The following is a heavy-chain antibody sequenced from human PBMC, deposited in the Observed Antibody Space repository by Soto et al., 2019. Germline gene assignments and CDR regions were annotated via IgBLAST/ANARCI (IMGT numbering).Heavy chain of an antibody. Sequence: EVQLVESGGGLVQPGGSLRLSCAASGFTFSGSAIHWVRQASGKGLEWLGLIRSKANNYATAYGASVKGRITISRDDSKNTAYLQMNSLKSEDTAIYYCSRQIFSPDNHWGQGTLVTVSS. V-gene: IGHV3-73*01. CDR1: GFTFSGSA. CDR2: IRSKANNYAT. D-gene: IGHD3-3*01. CDR3: SRQIFSPDNH. J-gene: IGHJ5*02.